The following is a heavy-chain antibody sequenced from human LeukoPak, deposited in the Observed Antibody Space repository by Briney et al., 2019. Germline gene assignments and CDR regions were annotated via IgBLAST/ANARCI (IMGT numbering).Heavy chain of an antibody. CDR1: GYTFTSYG. D-gene: IGHD6-19*01. CDR3: ARTPIAVAGTSQFDY. CDR2: ISAYNGNT. J-gene: IGHJ4*02. Sequence: GASVKVSCKASGYTFTSYGISWVRQAPGQGLEWMGWISAYNGNTNYAQKLQGRVTMTTDTSTSTAYMELRSLRSDDTAVYYCARTPIAVAGTSQFDYWGQGTLVTVSS. V-gene: IGHV1-18*01.